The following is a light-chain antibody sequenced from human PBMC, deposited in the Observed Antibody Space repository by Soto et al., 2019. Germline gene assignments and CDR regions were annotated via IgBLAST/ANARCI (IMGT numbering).Light chain of an antibody. V-gene: IGLV2-14*01. CDR3: SAYTTSNSLI. CDR1: SSDVGGYDY. CDR2: EVN. Sequence: QSALTQPASVSASPGQSVTISRTGTSSDVGGYDYVSWYQQHPGTAPKLILYEVNNRPSGVSNRFSGSKSGNTASLIISGLQTEDEANYYCSAYTTSNSLIFGTGTKVTVL. J-gene: IGLJ1*01.